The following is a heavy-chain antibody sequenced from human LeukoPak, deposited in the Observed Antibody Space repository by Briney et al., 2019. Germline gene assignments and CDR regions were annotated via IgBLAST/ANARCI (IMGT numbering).Heavy chain of an antibody. CDR2: INSDGSST. CDR1: GFTFSSYW. CDR3: VREFAVAGRFSDY. Sequence: GGSLRLSCAASGFTFSSYWMHWVRQAPGKGLVWVSRINSDGSSTSYADSVKGRFTISRDNAKNTLYLQMSSLRAEDTAVYYCVREFAVAGRFSDYWGQGTLVTVSS. D-gene: IGHD6-19*01. V-gene: IGHV3-74*01. J-gene: IGHJ4*02.